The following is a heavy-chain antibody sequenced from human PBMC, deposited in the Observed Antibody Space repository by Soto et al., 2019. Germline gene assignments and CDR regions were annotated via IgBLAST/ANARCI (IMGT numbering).Heavy chain of an antibody. CDR3: ARNPETGTTVLFDY. V-gene: IGHV3-30*03. J-gene: IGHJ4*02. Sequence: PQRLSYAASGFTFSSYGMHWVRQAPGKGLEWVAVISYDGTEKYHADSVKGLFTISRDNSKNTLYLQVNSLRAEDTVVYYYARNPETGTTVLFDYRGQGTLVTVSS. CDR2: ISYDGTEK. CDR1: GFTFSSYG. D-gene: IGHD1-1*01.